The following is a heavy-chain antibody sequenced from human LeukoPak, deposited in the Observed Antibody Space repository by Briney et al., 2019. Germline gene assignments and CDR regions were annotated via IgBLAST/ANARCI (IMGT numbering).Heavy chain of an antibody. CDR2: IYYSGST. D-gene: IGHD3-9*01. Sequence: PSETLSLTCTVSGGSISSSSYYWGWIRQPPGKGLEWIGSIYYSGSTYYNPSLKSRVTISVDTSKNQFSLKLSSVTDADTAVYYCARRRTYDILTGRRSGKPAATFDIWGQGTMVTVSS. V-gene: IGHV4-39*01. CDR1: GGSISSSSYY. CDR3: ARRRTYDILTGRRSGKPAATFDI. J-gene: IGHJ3*02.